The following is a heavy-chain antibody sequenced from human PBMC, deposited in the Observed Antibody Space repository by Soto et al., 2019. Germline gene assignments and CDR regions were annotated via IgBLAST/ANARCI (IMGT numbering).Heavy chain of an antibody. J-gene: IGHJ6*02. CDR3: ARGGSKWGYHYYGMDV. CDR2: ISWDGGST. V-gene: IGHV3-43*01. D-gene: IGHD3-16*01. CDR1: GFTFDDYT. Sequence: EVQLVESGGVVVQPGGSLRLSCAASGFTFDDYTMHWVRQAPGKGLEWVSLISWDGGSTYYADSVKGRFTISRDNSKNSLYLQMNSLRTEDTALYYCARGGSKWGYHYYGMDVWGQGTTVTVSS.